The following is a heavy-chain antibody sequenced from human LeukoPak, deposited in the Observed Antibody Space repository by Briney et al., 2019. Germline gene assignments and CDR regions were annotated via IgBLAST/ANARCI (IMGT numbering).Heavy chain of an antibody. D-gene: IGHD2/OR15-2a*01. J-gene: IGHJ4*02. CDR3: AKDGTSYYYIYY. CDR1: GFTFNNYG. V-gene: IGHV3-30*02. CDR2: IRYDGSNT. Sequence: HPGGSLRLSCAASGFTFNNYGMHWVRQAPGKGLEWLAFIRYDGSNTYYADSVKGRFTVSRDDSKNTLYLQMNSLRGDDTAVYYCAKDGTSYYYIYYWGQGTLVAVSS.